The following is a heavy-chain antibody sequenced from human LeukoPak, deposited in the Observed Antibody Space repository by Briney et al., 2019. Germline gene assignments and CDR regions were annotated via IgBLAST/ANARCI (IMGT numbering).Heavy chain of an antibody. CDR1: GFTFSSYS. CDR2: ISSSSSYI. Sequence: GGSLRLSCAASGFTFSSYSMNWVRQAPVKVLEWVSSISSSSSYIYYADSVKGRFTISRDNAKNSLYLQMNSLRAEDTAVYYCASSEEYPTRHFDDYWGQGTLVTVSS. V-gene: IGHV3-21*01. D-gene: IGHD3-9*01. CDR3: ASSEEYPTRHFDDY. J-gene: IGHJ4*02.